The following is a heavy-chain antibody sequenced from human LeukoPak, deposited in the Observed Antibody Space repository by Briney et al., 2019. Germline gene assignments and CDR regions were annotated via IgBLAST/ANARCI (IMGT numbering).Heavy chain of an antibody. CDR3: ARGRVSSSTWYSTYYYLFYMDF. CDR1: DDSITMYY. V-gene: IGHV4-59*01. Sequence: SETLSLTCTVSDDSITMYYWTWIRQPPGKGLEWIGYVDHTGSTKFNPSLNGRVSISRDTSKNFFSLRQRSVTAADTAVYFCARGRVSSSTWYSTYYYLFYMDFWGKGTTVTVSS. J-gene: IGHJ6*03. CDR2: VDHTGST. D-gene: IGHD1-1*01.